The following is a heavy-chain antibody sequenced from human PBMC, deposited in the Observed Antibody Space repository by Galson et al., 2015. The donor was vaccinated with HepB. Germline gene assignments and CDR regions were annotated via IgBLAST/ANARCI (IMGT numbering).Heavy chain of an antibody. CDR3: ARNCSTTSCYLDH. D-gene: IGHD2-2*01. Sequence: SLRLSCAASEFTFSSYWMSWVRQAPGKGLEWVANIKQDGSEKYYVDSVKGRFTISRDNAKNSLFLQMNSLRADDTAVYYCARNCSTTSCYLDHWGQGTLVTVSS. J-gene: IGHJ4*02. CDR2: IKQDGSEK. CDR1: EFTFSSYW. V-gene: IGHV3-7*03.